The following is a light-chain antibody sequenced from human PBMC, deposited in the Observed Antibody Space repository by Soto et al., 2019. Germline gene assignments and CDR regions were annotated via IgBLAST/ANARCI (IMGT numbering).Light chain of an antibody. CDR2: EVS. CDR1: SSDVGSYKF. Sequence: QSALTQPPSASGSPGQSVTISCTGTSSDVGSYKFVSWYQQHPGKAPKLMMYEVSKRPSGVPDRFSGSKSGNTASLTVSGLQAEDEADYYCQSFDSSLSNYVFGTGTKLTVL. CDR3: QSFDSSLSNYV. J-gene: IGLJ1*01. V-gene: IGLV2-8*01.